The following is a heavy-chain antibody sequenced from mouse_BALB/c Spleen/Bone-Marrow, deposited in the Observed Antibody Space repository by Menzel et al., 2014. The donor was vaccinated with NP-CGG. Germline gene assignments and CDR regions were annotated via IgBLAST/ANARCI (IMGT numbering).Heavy chain of an antibody. CDR2: INPGSGDT. D-gene: IGHD4-1*01. Sequence: QVQLQQSGAELVRPGTLVKVSCKASGYAFTTYLIEWVKQRPGQGLEWIGVINPGSGDTHYNEKFKDKATLTADKSSSTAYMQLSSLTSDDSAVYFCARNANWLFTYWGQGTLVTVSA. J-gene: IGHJ3*01. CDR3: ARNANWLFTY. V-gene: IGHV1-54*01. CDR1: GYAFTTYL.